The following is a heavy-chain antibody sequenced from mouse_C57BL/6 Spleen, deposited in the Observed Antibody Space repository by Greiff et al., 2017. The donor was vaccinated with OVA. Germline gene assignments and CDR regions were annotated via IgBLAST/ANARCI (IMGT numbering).Heavy chain of an antibody. CDR2: IYPGSGNT. CDR1: GYSFTSYY. Sequence: VQLKESGPELVKPGASVKISCKASGYSFTSYYIHWVKQRPGQGLEWIGWIYPGSGNTKYNEKFKGKATLTADTSSSTAYMQLSSLTSEDSAVYYCARGNWDFLDYWGQGTTRTVSS. CDR3: ARGNWDFLDY. V-gene: IGHV1-66*01. J-gene: IGHJ2*01. D-gene: IGHD4-1*01.